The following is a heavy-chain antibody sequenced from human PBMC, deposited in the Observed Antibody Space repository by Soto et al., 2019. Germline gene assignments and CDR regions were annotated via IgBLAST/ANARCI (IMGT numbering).Heavy chain of an antibody. D-gene: IGHD3-10*01. CDR2: IYYSGST. V-gene: IGHV4-31*03. CDR3: ARALLCFGELGPIGYGMDV. CDR1: GGSISSGGYY. J-gene: IGHJ6*02. Sequence: LSETLSLTCTVSGGSISSGGYYWSWIRQHPGKGLEWIGYIYYSGSTYYNPSLKSRVTISVDTSKNQFSLKLSSVTAADTAVYYCARALLCFGELGPIGYGMDVWGQGTTVTVSS.